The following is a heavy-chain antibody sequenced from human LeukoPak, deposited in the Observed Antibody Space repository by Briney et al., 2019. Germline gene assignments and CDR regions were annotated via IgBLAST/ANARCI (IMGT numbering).Heavy chain of an antibody. D-gene: IGHD4-17*01. CDR2: ISTSSSYI. J-gene: IGHJ4*02. CDR1: GFTFNGYS. CDR3: ARNRGDPSYFDY. V-gene: IGHV3-21*01. Sequence: PGGSLRLSCTASGFTFNGYSMNWVRQAPGKGLEWVSSISTSSSYIYYADSVKGRFTISRNNPKNSLYLQMNSLRAEDTAVYYCARNRGDPSYFDYWGQGTPVTVSS.